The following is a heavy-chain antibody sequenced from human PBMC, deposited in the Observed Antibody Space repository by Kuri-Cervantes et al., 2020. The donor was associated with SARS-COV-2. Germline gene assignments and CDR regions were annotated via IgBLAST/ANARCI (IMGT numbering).Heavy chain of an antibody. J-gene: IGHJ4*02. V-gene: IGHV4-34*01. CDR1: GGSFSGYY. Sequence: SETLSLTCAVYGGSFSGYYWSWIRQPPGKGLEWIGEINHSGSTNYNPSLKRRVTISVDRSKNQFSLKLSSVTAADTALYYCARGAHHIRFRGEIDYWSQGALVTVSS. CDR2: INHSGST. CDR3: ARGAHHIRFRGEIDY. D-gene: IGHD3-3*01.